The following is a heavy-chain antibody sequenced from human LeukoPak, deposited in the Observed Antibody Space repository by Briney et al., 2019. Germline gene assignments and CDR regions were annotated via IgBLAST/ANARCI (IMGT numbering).Heavy chain of an antibody. D-gene: IGHD6-13*01. CDR2: IYYSGST. CDR3: ARGSSSGYVDY. CDR1: GGSISSGGYY. Sequence: PPETLSLTCTVPGGSISSGGYYWSWIRQHPGKGLEWIGYIYYSGSTYYNPSLKSRVTISVDTSKNQFSLKLSSVTAADTAVYYCARGSSSGYVDYWGQGTLVTVSS. J-gene: IGHJ4*02. V-gene: IGHV4-31*03.